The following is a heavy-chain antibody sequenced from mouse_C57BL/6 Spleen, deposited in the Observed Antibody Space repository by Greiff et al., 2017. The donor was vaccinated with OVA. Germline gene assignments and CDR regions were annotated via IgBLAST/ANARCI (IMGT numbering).Heavy chain of an antibody. CDR2: IRSKSNNYAT. Sequence: EVQLVESGGGLVQPKGSLKLSCAASGFSFNTYAMNWVRQAPGKGLEWVARIRSKSNNYATYYADSVKDRFTISRDDSESMLYLQMNNLKTEDTAMYYCVRQKGAYAMDYWGQGTSVTVSS. V-gene: IGHV10-1*01. CDR1: GFSFNTYA. CDR3: VRQKGAYAMDY. J-gene: IGHJ4*01.